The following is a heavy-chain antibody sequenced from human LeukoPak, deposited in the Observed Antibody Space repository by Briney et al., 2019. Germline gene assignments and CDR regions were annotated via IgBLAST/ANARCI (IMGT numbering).Heavy chain of an antibody. J-gene: IGHJ4*02. CDR1: GFTVSSNH. Sequence: GGSLRLSCAASGFTVSSNHMSWVRQAPGEGLEWVSLIYSGGTTYYADSVKGRFTISRDDSKNTLYLQMNSLRPEDTAVYYCARGYDYFDSSGSDYWGQGTLVTASS. D-gene: IGHD3-22*01. CDR2: IYSGGTT. CDR3: ARGYDYFDSSGSDY. V-gene: IGHV3-53*05.